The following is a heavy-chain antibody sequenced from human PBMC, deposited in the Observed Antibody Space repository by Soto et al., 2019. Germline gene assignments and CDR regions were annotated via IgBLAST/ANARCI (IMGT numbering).Heavy chain of an antibody. CDR1: GFTFSSYW. J-gene: IGHJ4*02. Sequence: EVQLVESGGGLVQPGGSLRLSCAASGFTFSSYWMHWVRQVPGKGLVWVSRIDEYGNTINYADSVRGRFTISRDNAKNTLYREMNGRRAEDRVFYYCTRDGGGGGGYWGQGTLVTVSS. V-gene: IGHV3-74*01. CDR3: TRDGGGGGGY. D-gene: IGHD3-16*01. CDR2: IDEYGNTI.